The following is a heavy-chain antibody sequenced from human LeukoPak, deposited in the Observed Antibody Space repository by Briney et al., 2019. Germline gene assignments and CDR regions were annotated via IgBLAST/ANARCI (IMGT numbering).Heavy chain of an antibody. Sequence: GRSLRLSCAASGFTFSSYGMHWVRQAPGKGLEWVAVISYDGSNKYYADSVKGRFTISRDNSKNTLYLQMNSLRAEDTAVYYCAKDYGGYCSSTSCYGHDYWGQGTLVTVSS. CDR1: GFTFSSYG. J-gene: IGHJ4*02. CDR3: AKDYGGYCSSTSCYGHDY. V-gene: IGHV3-30*18. D-gene: IGHD2-2*01. CDR2: ISYDGSNK.